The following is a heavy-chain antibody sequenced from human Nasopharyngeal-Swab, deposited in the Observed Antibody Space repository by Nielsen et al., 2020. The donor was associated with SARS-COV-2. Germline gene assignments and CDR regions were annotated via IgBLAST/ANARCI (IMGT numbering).Heavy chain of an antibody. J-gene: IGHJ3*01. CDR1: GGSFSDSP. V-gene: IGHV4-34*01. Sequence: SETLSLTSAVYGGSFSDSPWSWLRLLPGKGLEWIGEINHRGGTAYRSSLKSRVSISVDTSKNQFSLELRSVTAADTAVYFCARGPDQVHSFDSWDQGRLVTVSS. CDR3: ARGPDQVHSFDS. D-gene: IGHD2-15*01. CDR2: INHRGGT.